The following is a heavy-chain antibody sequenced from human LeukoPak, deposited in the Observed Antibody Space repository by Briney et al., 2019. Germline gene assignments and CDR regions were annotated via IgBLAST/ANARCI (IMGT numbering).Heavy chain of an antibody. CDR2: ISGSGEST. J-gene: IGHJ5*02. V-gene: IGHV3-23*01. CDR1: GFIFPSYA. D-gene: IGHD3-3*01. Sequence: TGGSLRLSCEGSGFIFPSYAMTWVRQAPGKGLQWVSSISGSGESTYYADSMKGRFTISRDNSKNTLSLQMSSLRAEDTAVYFCAKGWEFRVVIPAAVSWGQGTLVTVSS. CDR3: AKGWEFRVVIPAAVS.